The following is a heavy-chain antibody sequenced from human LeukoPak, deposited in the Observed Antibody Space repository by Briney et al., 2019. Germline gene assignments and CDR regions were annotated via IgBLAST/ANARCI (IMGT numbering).Heavy chain of an antibody. V-gene: IGHV3-23*01. D-gene: IGHD6-19*01. J-gene: IGHJ4*02. CDR2: ISGSGGST. CDR1: GGSFSGYY. Sequence: ETLSLTCAVYGGSFSGYYWSWVRQAPGKGLEWVSAISGSGGSTYYADSVKGRFTISRDNSKNTLYLQMNSLRAEDTAVYYCAKERIGGYSSGWSGPLDYWGQGTLVTVSS. CDR3: AKERIGGYSSGWSGPLDY.